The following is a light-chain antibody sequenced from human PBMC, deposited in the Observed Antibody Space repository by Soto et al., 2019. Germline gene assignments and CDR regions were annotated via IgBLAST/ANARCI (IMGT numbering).Light chain of an antibody. V-gene: IGKV3-15*01. CDR1: QSVNIN. Sequence: EIVMTQSPATLSVSPGERATLSCRASQSVNINLAWYQQKPGQAPRLLIFGASSRANGIPARFSGSGSGTDFTLTISSLQPEDFATYYCQQRYSIQWTFGQGTKVDIK. CDR2: GAS. CDR3: QQRYSIQWT. J-gene: IGKJ1*01.